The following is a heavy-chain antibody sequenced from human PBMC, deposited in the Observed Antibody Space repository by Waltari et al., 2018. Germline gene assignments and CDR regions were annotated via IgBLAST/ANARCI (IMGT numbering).Heavy chain of an antibody. V-gene: IGHV4-59*01. CDR1: GGSISSYY. J-gene: IGHJ6*03. Sequence: QVQLQESGPGLLKPSETLSLTCTVSGGSISSYYWSWIRQPPGKGLEWIGYIYYSGSTNYNPSLKSRVTISVDTSKNQFSLKLSSVTAADTAVYYCARDLGVYYMDVWGKGTTVTVSS. CDR3: ARDLGVYYMDV. CDR2: IYYSGST. D-gene: IGHD3-16*01.